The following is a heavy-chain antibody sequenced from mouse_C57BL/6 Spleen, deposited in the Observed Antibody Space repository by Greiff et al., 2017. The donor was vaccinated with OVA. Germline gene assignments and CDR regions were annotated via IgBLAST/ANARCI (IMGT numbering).Heavy chain of an antibody. J-gene: IGHJ1*03. V-gene: IGHV1-76*01. CDR3: ASSGYDINWYFDV. Sequence: QVQLQQSGAELVRPGASVKLSCKASGYTFTDYYINWVKQRPGQGLEWIARIYPGSGNTYYNEKFKGKATLTAEKSSSTAYMQLSSLTSEDSAVYFCASSGYDINWYFDVWGTGTTVTVSS. CDR1: GYTFTDYY. CDR2: IYPGSGNT. D-gene: IGHD2-14*01.